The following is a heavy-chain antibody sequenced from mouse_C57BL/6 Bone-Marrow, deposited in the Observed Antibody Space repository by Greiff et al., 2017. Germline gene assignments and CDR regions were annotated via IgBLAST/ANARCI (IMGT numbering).Heavy chain of an antibody. CDR1: GFTFSDYG. Sequence: EVKLVESGGGLVKPGGSLKLSCAASGFTFSDYGMHWVRQAPEKGLEWVAYISSGSSTIYYADTVKGRFTISRDNAKNTLFLQMTSLRYESTAMYYGGKTDCSSYGYFDVWGTGTTVTVSS. D-gene: IGHD1-1*01. V-gene: IGHV5-17*01. J-gene: IGHJ1*03. CDR2: ISSGSSTI. CDR3: GKTDCSSYGYFDV.